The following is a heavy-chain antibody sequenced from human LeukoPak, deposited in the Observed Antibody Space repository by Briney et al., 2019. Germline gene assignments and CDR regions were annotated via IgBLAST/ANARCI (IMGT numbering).Heavy chain of an antibody. CDR3: ARDLASTAHWEFDY. CDR2: INSKSGGT. J-gene: IGHJ4*02. D-gene: IGHD7-27*01. CDR1: GYTFTDYY. Sequence: ASVKVSCKASGYTFTDYYIHWVRQAPGQGLEWMGRINSKSGGTEDAQDFQGRVTMTRDTSINTAYMELSSLISDDTAVYYCARDLASTAHWEFDYWGQGTPVTVSP. V-gene: IGHV1-2*06.